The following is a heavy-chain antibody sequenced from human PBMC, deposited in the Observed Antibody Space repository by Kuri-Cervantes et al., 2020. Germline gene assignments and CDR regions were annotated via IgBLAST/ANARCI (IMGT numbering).Heavy chain of an antibody. V-gene: IGHV1-8*02. CDR2: MNPNSGNT. D-gene: IGHD2-21*02. J-gene: IGHJ4*02. CDR3: ARDYCGGDCYSAVGY. CDR1: GGIFSSYA. Sequence: ASVKVSCKASGGIFSSYAINWVRQATGQGLEWMGWMNPNSGNTGYAQKFQGRVTMTRNTSISTAYMELSSLRSEDTAVYYCARDYCGGDCYSAVGYWGQGTLVTVSS.